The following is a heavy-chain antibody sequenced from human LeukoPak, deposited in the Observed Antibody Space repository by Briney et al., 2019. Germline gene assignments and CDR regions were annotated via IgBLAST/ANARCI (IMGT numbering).Heavy chain of an antibody. D-gene: IGHD2-21*01. V-gene: IGHV3-7*01. J-gene: IGHJ4*02. CDR2: IKQDGSEK. CDR3: ARVEVVMAAYFDY. Sequence: GGSLRLSCAASGFTFSSYWMSWVRQAPGKGLEWVANIKQDGSEKYCVDSVKGRFTISRDNAKNSLYLQMNSLRAEDTAVYYCARVEVVMAAYFDYWGQGTLVTVSS. CDR1: GFTFSSYW.